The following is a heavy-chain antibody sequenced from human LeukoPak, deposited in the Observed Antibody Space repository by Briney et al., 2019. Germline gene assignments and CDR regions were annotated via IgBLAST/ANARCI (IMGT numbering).Heavy chain of an antibody. V-gene: IGHV3-30*18. J-gene: IGHJ2*01. CDR2: ISYDGSNE. CDR1: AFTFSNYG. D-gene: IGHD5-18*01. Sequence: GGSLRLSCAASAFTFSNYGMHWVRQAPGKGLECLAGISYDGSNEYYADSVKGRFTISRDNSKNTLDLRMSGLRSEDSAVYYCAKGGYTYGYGGYFDLWGRGTLVTASS. CDR3: AKGGYTYGYGGYFDL.